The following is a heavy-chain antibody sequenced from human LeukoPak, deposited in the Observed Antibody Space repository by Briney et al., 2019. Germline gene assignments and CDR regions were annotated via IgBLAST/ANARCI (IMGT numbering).Heavy chain of an antibody. CDR3: ASLVGATRFDY. Sequence: GGSLRLSCAASGFTVSSNYMSWVRQAPGKGLEWVSVIYSGGSTYYADSVEGRFTISRHNSKNTLYLQMNSLRAEDTAVYYCASLVGATRFDYWGRETLVTVSS. J-gene: IGHJ4*02. D-gene: IGHD1-26*01. CDR1: GFTVSSNY. CDR2: IYSGGST. V-gene: IGHV3-53*04.